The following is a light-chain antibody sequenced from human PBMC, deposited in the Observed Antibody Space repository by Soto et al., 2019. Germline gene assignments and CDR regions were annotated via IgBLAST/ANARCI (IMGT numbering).Light chain of an antibody. V-gene: IGKV1-17*01. J-gene: IGKJ1*01. CDR2: KAS. Sequence: DIQMTQSPSSLSASVGDRVTITCRASQDIGIDLGWYQQKPGKAPNLLIYKASHLENGVPSRFSGSGSGTEFTLTISSLQPGDFATYYCQHYNTYPWTFGQGTKVDI. CDR1: QDIGID. CDR3: QHYNTYPWT.